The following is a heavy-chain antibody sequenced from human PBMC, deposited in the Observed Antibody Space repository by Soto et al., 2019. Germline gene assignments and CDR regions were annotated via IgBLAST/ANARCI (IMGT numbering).Heavy chain of an antibody. J-gene: IGHJ4*02. V-gene: IGHV4-59*08. CDR3: ARGSGNPYFDY. D-gene: IGHD1-26*01. CDR2: IYYSGTT. Sequence: PSETLSLTCTVSSDSISNYYWSWVRQPPGKGLEWIGYIYYSGTTNYNPSLKSRVTMSVVTPKNQFSLKLTSVTAADTAVYYCARGSGNPYFDYWGQGTLVTVSS. CDR1: SDSISNYY.